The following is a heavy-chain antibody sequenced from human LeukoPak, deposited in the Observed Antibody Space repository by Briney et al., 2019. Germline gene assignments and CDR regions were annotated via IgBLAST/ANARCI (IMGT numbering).Heavy chain of an antibody. CDR2: INHSGST. CDR1: GGSFSGYY. D-gene: IGHD3-10*01. J-gene: IGHJ6*02. CDR3: AGRVPVPSVRGVIQNYYYYGMDV. Sequence: PSETLSLTCAVYGGSFSGYYCSWIRQPPGKGLEWIGEINHSGSTNYNPSLKSRVTISVDTSKNQFSLKLSSVTAADTAVYYCAGRVPVPSVRGVIQNYYYYGMDVWGQGTPVTVSS. V-gene: IGHV4-34*01.